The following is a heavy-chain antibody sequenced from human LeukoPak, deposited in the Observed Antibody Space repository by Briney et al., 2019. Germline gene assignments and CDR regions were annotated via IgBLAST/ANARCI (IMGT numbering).Heavy chain of an antibody. Sequence: SETLSLTCAVYGGSFSGYYWSWIRQPPGKGLEWIGEINHSGSTNYNPSLKSRVTISVDTSKNQFSLKLSSVTAADTAVYYCARLGPHYYDSSGNFDYWGQGTLVTASS. V-gene: IGHV4-34*01. D-gene: IGHD3-22*01. CDR3: ARLGPHYYDSSGNFDY. CDR2: INHSGST. CDR1: GGSFSGYY. J-gene: IGHJ4*02.